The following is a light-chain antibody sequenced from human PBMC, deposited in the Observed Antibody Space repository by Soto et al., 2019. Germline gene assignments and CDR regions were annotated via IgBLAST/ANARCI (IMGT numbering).Light chain of an antibody. CDR1: QSVSSSY. Sequence: EIVMTQSPATLSVSPGERATLSFSASQSVSSSYLAWYQQKPGQAPRLLIYGASSRATGIPDRFSGSGSGTDFTLTISRLEPEDFAVYYCQQYGSSPEWTFGQGTKVDIK. J-gene: IGKJ1*01. CDR2: GAS. V-gene: IGKV3-20*01. CDR3: QQYGSSPEWT.